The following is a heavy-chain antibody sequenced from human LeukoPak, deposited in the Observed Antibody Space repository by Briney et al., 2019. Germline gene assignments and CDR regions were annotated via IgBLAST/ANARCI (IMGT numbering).Heavy chain of an antibody. CDR2: ISSSSSYI. CDR1: GFTFSSYS. V-gene: IGHV3-21*01. D-gene: IGHD2-2*02. J-gene: IGHJ4*02. CDR3: ARDYCSSTSCYNL. Sequence: GGSLRLSCAASGFTFSSYSMNWVRQAPGKGLEWVSSISSSSSYIYYADSVKGRFTISRDNAKNSLYLQMNSLRAEDTAVYYCARDYCSSTSCYNLWGQGTLVTVSS.